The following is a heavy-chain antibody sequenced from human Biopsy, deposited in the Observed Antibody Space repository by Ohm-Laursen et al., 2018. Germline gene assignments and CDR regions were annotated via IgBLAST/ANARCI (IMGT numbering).Heavy chain of an antibody. CDR1: GASVKTSGYF. CDR2: ISYNERT. CDR3: VREPKTGTAEAWYFDL. V-gene: IGHV4-31*03. D-gene: IGHD3-9*01. J-gene: IGHJ2*01. Sequence: TLSLTCCVSGASVKTSGYFWAWIRQRPGKSPEWIGYISYNERTHYSPSLTSRLAISFDTSNNRISLQLRSVSVADTAVYYCVREPKTGTAEAWYFDLWGRGSPVTVPS.